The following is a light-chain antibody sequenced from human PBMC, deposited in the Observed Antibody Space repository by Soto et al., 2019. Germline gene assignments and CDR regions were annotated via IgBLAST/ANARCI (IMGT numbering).Light chain of an antibody. CDR3: QQYTDHPT. CDR2: AAY. J-gene: IGKJ5*01. V-gene: IGKV1-16*01. CDR1: QGIRNF. Sequence: DIQMTQSPCSLSASIGGRVTITCRASQGIRNFLAWFQQKPGKAPKSLIYAAYTLQSGVPTRFSGSGSGTDFNLTISSLQPEDFGTYYCQQYTDHPTFGQGTRLEIK.